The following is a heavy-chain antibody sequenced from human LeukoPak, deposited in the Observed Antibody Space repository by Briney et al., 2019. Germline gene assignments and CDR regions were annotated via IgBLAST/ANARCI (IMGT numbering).Heavy chain of an antibody. CDR2: IYPGDSDT. CDR1: GYSFTSYW. J-gene: IGHJ3*02. D-gene: IGHD5-24*01. V-gene: IGHV5-51*03. CDR3: ANLAGEMYDAFDI. Sequence: GESLKISCKGSGYSFTSYWIGWVRQMPGKGLEWMGIIYPGDSDTRYSPSFQGQVTISADKSISTAYLQWSSLKASDTATYYCANLAGEMYDAFDIWGQGTMVTVSS.